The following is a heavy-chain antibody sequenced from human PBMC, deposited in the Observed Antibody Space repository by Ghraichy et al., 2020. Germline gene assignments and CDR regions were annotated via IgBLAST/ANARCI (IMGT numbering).Heavy chain of an antibody. CDR3: ARALVPQEALDI. J-gene: IGHJ3*02. V-gene: IGHV3-53*01. D-gene: IGHD6-13*01. Sequence: GGSLRLSCAASGFNVSSDFVSWVRQAPGKGLEWLSVIYIGGSTHYADSVKGRFTISRDNSKNTLYLKMNSLRVEDTAIYYCARALVPQEALDIWGQGTTVSFSS. CDR2: IYIGGST. CDR1: GFNVSSDF.